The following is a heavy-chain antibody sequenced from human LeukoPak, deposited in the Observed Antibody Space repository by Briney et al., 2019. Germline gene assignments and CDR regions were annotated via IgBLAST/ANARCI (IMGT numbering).Heavy chain of an antibody. CDR1: GFIFTDYP. CDR2: MSIDGNTK. V-gene: IGHV3-30-3*01. Sequence: GGSLRLSCAASGFIFTDYPIHWVRQTPDKGLECVALMSIDGNTKYYANSVRGRFTVSRDNSKNTVYLQMSGLRVEDTAVYYCVRDPILGFPDYFDSWGQGTLVTVSS. D-gene: IGHD3-3*01. J-gene: IGHJ4*02. CDR3: VRDPILGFPDYFDS.